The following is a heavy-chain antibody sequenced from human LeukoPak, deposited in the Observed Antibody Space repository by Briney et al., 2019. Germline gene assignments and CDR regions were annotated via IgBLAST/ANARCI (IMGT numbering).Heavy chain of an antibody. Sequence: PGGSLRLSCAASGFTFSSYAMHWVRQAPGKGLEWVAVISYDGSNKYYADSVKGRFTISRDNSKNTLYLQMNSLRAEDTAVYYCASVAAAAHYWGQGTLVTVSS. CDR3: ASVAAAAHY. CDR1: GFTFSSYA. V-gene: IGHV3-30-3*01. CDR2: ISYDGSNK. J-gene: IGHJ4*02. D-gene: IGHD6-25*01.